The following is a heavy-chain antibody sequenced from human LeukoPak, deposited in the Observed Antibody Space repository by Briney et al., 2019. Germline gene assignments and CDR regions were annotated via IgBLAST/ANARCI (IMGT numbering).Heavy chain of an antibody. CDR2: IYYSGST. CDR3: ARDLDNWNYAFDI. Sequence: PSETLSLTRTVSGGSISSYYWSWIRQPPGKGLEWIGYIYYSGSTNYNPSLKSRVTISVDTSKNQFFLKLSSVTAADTAVYYCARDLDNWNYAFDIWGQGTMVTVSS. J-gene: IGHJ3*02. V-gene: IGHV4-59*01. D-gene: IGHD1-7*01. CDR1: GGSISSYY.